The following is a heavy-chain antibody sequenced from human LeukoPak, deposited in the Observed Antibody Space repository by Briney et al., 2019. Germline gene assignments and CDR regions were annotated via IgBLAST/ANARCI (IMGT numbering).Heavy chain of an antibody. V-gene: IGHV4-30-2*01. D-gene: IGHD6-19*01. J-gene: IGHJ4*02. CDR1: GASISSGDYY. CDR2: IYDNGRT. Sequence: PSQTLSLTCTVSGASISSGDYYWTWIRQPPGKGLEWIGYIYDNGRTDFNPSLKSRVTISVDRSKNQFSLKLSSVTAADTAVYYCARGRGAVAGDYFDYWGQGTLVTVSS. CDR3: ARGRGAVAGDYFDY.